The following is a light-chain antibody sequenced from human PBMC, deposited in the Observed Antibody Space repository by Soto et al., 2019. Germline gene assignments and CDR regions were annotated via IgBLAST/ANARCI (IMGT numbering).Light chain of an antibody. J-gene: IGLJ1*01. CDR2: DNT. Sequence: QSVLTQPPSVSGAPGQRVTISCAGSSFNIGAGYDVHWYQQLPGAAPKLLIYDNTNRPSGVPDRFSGSKSGASASLAITGLXAEDEADYYCQSYDTSLSGYVFGTGTKVTVL. V-gene: IGLV1-40*01. CDR1: SFNIGAGYD. CDR3: QSYDTSLSGYV.